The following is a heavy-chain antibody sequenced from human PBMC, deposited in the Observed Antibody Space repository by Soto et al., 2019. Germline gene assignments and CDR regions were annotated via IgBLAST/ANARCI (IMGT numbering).Heavy chain of an antibody. CDR1: GDSVSSNSAA. J-gene: IGHJ5*02. CDR3: ARAGYSSGWYNWFDP. Sequence: TCAISGDSVSSNSAAWNWIRQSPSRGLEWLGRTYYRSKWYNDYAVSVKSRITINPDTSKNQFSLQLNSVTPEDMAVYYCARAGYSSGWYNWFDPWGQGTLVTVS. V-gene: IGHV6-1*01. D-gene: IGHD6-19*01. CDR2: TYYRSKWYN.